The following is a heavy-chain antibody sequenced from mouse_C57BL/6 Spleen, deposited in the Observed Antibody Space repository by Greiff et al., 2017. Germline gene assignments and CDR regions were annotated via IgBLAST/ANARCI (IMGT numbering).Heavy chain of an antibody. Sequence: SGPELVKPGASVKISCKASGYSFTGYYMNWVKQSPEKSLEWIGEINPSTGGTTYNQKFKAKATLTVDKSSSTAYMQLKSLTSEDSAVYYCARGLRLEGYFDVWGTGTTVTVSS. V-gene: IGHV1-42*01. CDR1: GYSFTGYY. J-gene: IGHJ1*03. CDR2: INPSTGGT. D-gene: IGHD1-2*01. CDR3: ARGLRLEGYFDV.